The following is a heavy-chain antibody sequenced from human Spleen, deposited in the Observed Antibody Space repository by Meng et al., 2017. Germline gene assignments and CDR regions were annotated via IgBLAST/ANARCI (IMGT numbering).Heavy chain of an antibody. V-gene: IGHV4-34*01. CDR2: INHSGST. D-gene: IGHD4-11*01. CDR3: ARGPTTMAHDFDY. Sequence: SETLSLTCVVSGGSFSDYYWSWIRQPPGKGLEWIGEINHSGSTNYNPSLESRATISVDTSQNNISLKLSSVTAADSAVYYCARGPTTMAHDFDYWGPGTLVTVSS. CDR1: GGSFSDYY. J-gene: IGHJ4*02.